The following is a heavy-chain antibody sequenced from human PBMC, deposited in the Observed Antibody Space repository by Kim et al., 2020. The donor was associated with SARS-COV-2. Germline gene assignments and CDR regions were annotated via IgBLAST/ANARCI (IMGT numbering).Heavy chain of an antibody. J-gene: IGHJ2*01. CDR3: ARDLEIFGVVRLDL. Sequence: AQKFQGRVTITADKSTSTAYMELSSLRSEDTAVYYCARDLEIFGVVRLDLWGRGTLVTVSS. D-gene: IGHD3-3*01. V-gene: IGHV1-69*04.